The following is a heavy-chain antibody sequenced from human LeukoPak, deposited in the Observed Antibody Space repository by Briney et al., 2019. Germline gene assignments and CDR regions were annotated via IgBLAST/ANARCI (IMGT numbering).Heavy chain of an antibody. V-gene: IGHV4-34*01. J-gene: IGHJ4*02. CDR2: INYSGSTSGST. D-gene: IGHD3-10*01. CDR3: ARGAMIGGVAFSPGE. Sequence: PSETLSLTCAVYVESFSGYDWTWIRQPPGKGLEWIGEINYSGSTSGSTNYNPSLKSRVTISLDTSKNQFSLKLTSVTAADTAVYYCARGAMIGGVAFSPGEWGQGTLVTVSS. CDR1: VESFSGYD.